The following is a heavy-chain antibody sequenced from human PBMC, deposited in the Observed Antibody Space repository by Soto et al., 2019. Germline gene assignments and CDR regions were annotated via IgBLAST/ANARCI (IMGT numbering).Heavy chain of an antibody. CDR3: ARESRDGYNPRYYYYGMDV. J-gene: IGHJ6*02. CDR2: INPNSGGT. CDR1: GYTFTGYY. D-gene: IGHD5-12*01. V-gene: IGHV1-2*04. Sequence: ASVKVSCKASGYTFTGYYMHWVRQAPGQGLEWMGWINPNSGGTNYAQKFQGWVTMTRDTSISTAYMELSRLRSDDTAVYYCARESRDGYNPRYYYYGMDVWGQGTTVTVSS.